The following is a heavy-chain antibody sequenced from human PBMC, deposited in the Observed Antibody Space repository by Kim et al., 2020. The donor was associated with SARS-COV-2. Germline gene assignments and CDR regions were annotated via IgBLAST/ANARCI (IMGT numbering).Heavy chain of an antibody. Sequence: KYADTLRGRFTISRDNAKNTLYLQMNDVRAEDTAVYYCAGDYFQRAYFDYWGQGTPVTVSS. V-gene: IGHV3-74*03. CDR3: AGDYFQRAYFDY. D-gene: IGHD4-17*01. J-gene: IGHJ4*02.